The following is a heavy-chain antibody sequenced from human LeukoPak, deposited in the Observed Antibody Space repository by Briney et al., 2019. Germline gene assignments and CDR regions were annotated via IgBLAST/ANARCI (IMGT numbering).Heavy chain of an antibody. CDR1: GFTFSNYW. J-gene: IGHJ4*02. CDR3: TRDRGSYYYDTGY. D-gene: IGHD3-22*01. V-gene: IGHV3-66*01. CDR2: IYSVGET. Sequence: GGSLRLSCAASGFTFSNYWMSWVRQAPGKGLEWVSVIYSVGETYYADSVKGRFTISRDISKNKLYLQMRSLRAEDTAVYYCTRDRGSYYYDTGYWGQGTLVTVSS.